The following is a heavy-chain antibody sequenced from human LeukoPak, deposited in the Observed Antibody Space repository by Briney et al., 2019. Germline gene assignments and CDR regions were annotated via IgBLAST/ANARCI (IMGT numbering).Heavy chain of an antibody. CDR3: AKVAVRGAKEGY. CDR1: GFTSSSYG. Sequence: GGSLRLSCAGSGFTSSSYGMSWVRQAPGKGLEWVSAISGSGGSTYYADSVKGRFTISRDNSKNTLYLQMNSLRAEDTAVYYCAKVAVRGAKEGYWGQGTLVTVSS. D-gene: IGHD3-10*01. CDR2: ISGSGGST. V-gene: IGHV3-23*01. J-gene: IGHJ4*02.